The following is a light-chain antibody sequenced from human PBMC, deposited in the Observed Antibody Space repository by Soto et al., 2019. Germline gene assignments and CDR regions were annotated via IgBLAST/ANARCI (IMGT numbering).Light chain of an antibody. J-gene: IGLJ1*01. V-gene: IGLV2-14*01. CDR1: ISDIGTYDD. CDR2: EVT. CDR3: SSYTIGSNYV. Sequence: QSVLTQPSSVSGSPGQSITISCTGTISDIGTYDDVSWYRQHPGKAPRLLIYEVTNRPSGVSNRFSGSKSGDTASLTISGLQAEDEGDYYCSSYTIGSNYVFGSGTKV.